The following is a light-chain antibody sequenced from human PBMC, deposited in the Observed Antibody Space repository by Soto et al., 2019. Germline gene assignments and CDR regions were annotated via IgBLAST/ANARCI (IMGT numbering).Light chain of an antibody. CDR2: GAS. J-gene: IGKJ5*01. CDR3: QQYIKWPIT. CDR1: QSVSSK. Sequence: EIVMTQSPATLSVSPGEGATPSCRASQSVSSKLAWYQQKPGQAPRLLIYGASTRATGIPARFSGSGSGTEFTLTVSSLQSEDFAVYYCQQYIKWPITFGQGTRLEIK. V-gene: IGKV3-15*01.